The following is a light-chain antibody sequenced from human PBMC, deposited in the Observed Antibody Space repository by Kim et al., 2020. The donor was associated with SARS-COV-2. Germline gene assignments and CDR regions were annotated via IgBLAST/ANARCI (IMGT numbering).Light chain of an antibody. Sequence: DIQMTQSPSSLSASVGDRVTITCRASQSISSYLNWYQQKPGKAPKLLIYAASSLQSGVPSRFSGSGSGTDFTLTISSLQPEDFATFYCQQGYSTPYTFGQGNKRGSK. CDR1: QSISSY. CDR2: AAS. CDR3: QQGYSTPYT. V-gene: IGKV1-39*01. J-gene: IGKJ2*01.